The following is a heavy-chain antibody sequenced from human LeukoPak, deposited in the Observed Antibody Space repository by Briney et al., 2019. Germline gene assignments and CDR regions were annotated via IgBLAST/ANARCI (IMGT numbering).Heavy chain of an antibody. CDR1: GFTFSAYG. CDR2: ITYSSGNT. Sequence: GGSLRLSCAASGFTFSAYGMSWFRQAPGKGLEWVSAITYSSGNTYYADSVKGRFTISRDNAKNSLYLQMNSLRAEDTAVYYCARDLGYSSGLWSSRKNYWGQGTLVTVSS. J-gene: IGHJ4*02. V-gene: IGHV3-21*01. CDR3: ARDLGYSSGLWSSRKNY. D-gene: IGHD6-19*01.